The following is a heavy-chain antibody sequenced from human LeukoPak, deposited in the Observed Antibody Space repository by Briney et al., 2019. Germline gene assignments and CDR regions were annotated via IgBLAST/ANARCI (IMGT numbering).Heavy chain of an antibody. CDR3: ARASSQVGATAIPDY. D-gene: IGHD1-26*01. Sequence: SETLSLTCTVSGGSISSYYWSWIRQPAGKGLEWIGRIYTSGSTNYNPSLKSRVTMSVDTSKNQFSLRLSSVTAADTAVYYCARASSQVGATAIPDYWGQGTLVTVSS. CDR1: GGSISSYY. J-gene: IGHJ4*02. CDR2: IYTSGST. V-gene: IGHV4-4*07.